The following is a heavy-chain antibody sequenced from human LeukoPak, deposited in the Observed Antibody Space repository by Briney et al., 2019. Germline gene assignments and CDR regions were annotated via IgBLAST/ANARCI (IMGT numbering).Heavy chain of an antibody. J-gene: IGHJ5*02. V-gene: IGHV1-69*13. CDR3: AREGNSGQYNWFDP. D-gene: IGHD4-23*01. CDR1: GGTFSSYA. CDR2: IIPIFGTA. Sequence: SVKVSCKASGGTFSSYAISWVRQAPGQGLEWMGGIIPIFGTANYAQKFQGRVTITADESTSTAYMELSSPRSEDTAVYYCAREGNSGQYNWFDPWGQGTLVTVS.